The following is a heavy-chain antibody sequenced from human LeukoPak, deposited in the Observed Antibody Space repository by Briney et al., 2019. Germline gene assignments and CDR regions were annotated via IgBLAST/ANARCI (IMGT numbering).Heavy chain of an antibody. D-gene: IGHD3-10*01. Sequence: KVSCKASGYRFTDYWIAWVRQMPGKGLEWMGAIYPGDSDTRYSPSFHGQVTISADKSIRTVSLQWSSLKASDTAMYYCARQSRDGSKTRGYYFDHWGQGTLVTVSS. CDR2: IYPGDSDT. J-gene: IGHJ4*02. CDR1: GYRFTDYW. V-gene: IGHV5-51*01. CDR3: ARQSRDGSKTRGYYFDH.